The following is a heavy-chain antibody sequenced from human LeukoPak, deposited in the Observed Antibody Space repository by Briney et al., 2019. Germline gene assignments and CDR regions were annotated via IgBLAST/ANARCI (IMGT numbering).Heavy chain of an antibody. D-gene: IGHD3-10*01. CDR2: IYYSGKT. CDR3: ARSQNYYGSGDY. CDR1: GDSVSNGNYY. J-gene: IGHJ4*02. Sequence: SETLSLTCTVSGDSVSNGNYYWSWLRQPPGKALEWIGYIYYSGKTYYNPSLEGRVTILVDTSRNHFSVKLSSVTAADTAVYYCARSQNYYGSGDYWSQGTLVTVSS. V-gene: IGHV4-61*03.